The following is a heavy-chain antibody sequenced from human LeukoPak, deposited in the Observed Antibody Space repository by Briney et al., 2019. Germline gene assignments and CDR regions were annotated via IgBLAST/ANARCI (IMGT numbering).Heavy chain of an antibody. D-gene: IGHD3-22*01. J-gene: IGHJ4*02. CDR2: MNPNSGNT. V-gene: IGHV1-8*03. CDR3: ARGLGSSGYGPYGY. Sequence: GASVKVSCKASGGTFTSYDINWVRQATGQGLEWMGWMNPNSGNTGYAQKFQGRVTITRNTSISTAYMELSSLRSEDTAVYYCARGLGSSGYGPYGYWGQGTLVTVSS. CDR1: GGTFTSYD.